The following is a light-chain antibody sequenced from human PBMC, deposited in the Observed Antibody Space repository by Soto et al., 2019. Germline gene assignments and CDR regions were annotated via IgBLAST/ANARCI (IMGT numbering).Light chain of an antibody. CDR3: QQYGSSPYT. Sequence: EIVLTQSPGTLSLSPGERATLSCRASQSVRSGFLAWYQQKPGQAPRLLIYGASSRATGIPDRFSGSGSGTDFTLTISRLEPEDFAVYYCQQYGSSPYTFGQVTKLEIK. CDR2: GAS. CDR1: QSVRSGF. V-gene: IGKV3-20*01. J-gene: IGKJ2*01.